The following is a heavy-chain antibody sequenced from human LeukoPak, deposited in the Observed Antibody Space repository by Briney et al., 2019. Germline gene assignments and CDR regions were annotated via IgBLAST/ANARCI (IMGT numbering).Heavy chain of an antibody. J-gene: IGHJ4*02. D-gene: IGHD3-10*01. V-gene: IGHV3-23*01. Sequence: GGSLRLSCAASGFAFSSFSMCWVHQTPGKGLEWVSVITGSGDSTFHADSVKGRFTISRDNSKNTVYLQMNSLTAEDTAIYYCVKVVRDYIDYWGQGTLVTVSS. CDR3: VKVVRDYIDY. CDR1: GFAFSSFS. CDR2: ITGSGDST.